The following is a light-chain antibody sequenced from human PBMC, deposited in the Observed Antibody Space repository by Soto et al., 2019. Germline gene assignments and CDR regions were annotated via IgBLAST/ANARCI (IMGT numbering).Light chain of an antibody. CDR3: MQGTHWPHT. Sequence: DGVMTQSPLSLAVTPGQPASISCRSSQSLLYSDGDTFLSWCQQRPGQSPRRLIYKFSNRDSGAPDRFSGSGSGTYFTLKISGVEAEEVGLYYCMQGTHWPHTFGQGTKVDIK. CDR1: QSLLYSDGDTF. J-gene: IGKJ1*01. CDR2: KFS. V-gene: IGKV2-30*01.